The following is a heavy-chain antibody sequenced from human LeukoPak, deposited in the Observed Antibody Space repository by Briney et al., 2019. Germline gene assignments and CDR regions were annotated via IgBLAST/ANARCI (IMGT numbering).Heavy chain of an antibody. CDR3: ANTPRGTVTTSS. D-gene: IGHD4-17*01. CDR2: IGGSGLST. J-gene: IGHJ5*02. V-gene: IGHV3-23*01. CDR1: GFTFSTYA. Sequence: PGGSLRLSCAASGFTFSTYAMSWVRQAPGKGLEWVSAIGGSGLSTYYADSVEGRFTISRDNSKDTLYLQMNSLRAEDTAVYYCANTPRGTVTTSSWGQGTLVTVSS.